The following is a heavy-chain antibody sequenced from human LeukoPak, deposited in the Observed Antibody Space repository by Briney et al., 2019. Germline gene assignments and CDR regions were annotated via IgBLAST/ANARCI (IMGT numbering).Heavy chain of an antibody. D-gene: IGHD6-13*01. CDR1: GFTFSSYA. CDR2: ISGSGGST. CDR3: AKDSSSWFGTPTWYFQH. Sequence: PGGSLRLSCAASGFTFSSYAMSWVRQAPGKGLEWVSAISGSGGSTYYADSVKGRLTISRDNSKNTLYLQMNSLRAEDTAVYYCAKDSSSWFGTPTWYFQHWGQGTLVTVSS. V-gene: IGHV3-23*01. J-gene: IGHJ1*01.